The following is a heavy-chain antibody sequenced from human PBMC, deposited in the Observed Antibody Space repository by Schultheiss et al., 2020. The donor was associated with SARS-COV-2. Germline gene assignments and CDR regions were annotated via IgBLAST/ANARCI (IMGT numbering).Heavy chain of an antibody. J-gene: IGHJ6*02. Sequence: GGSLRLSCAASGFTFSDYYMSWIRQAPGKGLEWVGRIKSKTDGGTTDYAAPVKGRFTISRDDSKNTLYLQMNSLKTEDTAVYYCTTVPYSSSWPYYYYGMDVWGQGTTVTVSS. CDR2: IKSKTDGGTT. CDR3: TTVPYSSSWPYYYYGMDV. V-gene: IGHV3-15*01. D-gene: IGHD6-13*01. CDR1: GFTFSDYY.